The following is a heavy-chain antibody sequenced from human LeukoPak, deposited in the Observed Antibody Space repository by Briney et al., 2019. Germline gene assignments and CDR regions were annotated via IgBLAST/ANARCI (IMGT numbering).Heavy chain of an antibody. J-gene: IGHJ5*02. CDR3: ARYCSGVTCNWVDP. CDR2: INHSGST. V-gene: IGHV4-34*01. CDR1: GGSFSGYY. Sequence: SETLSLTCAVYGGSFSGYYWSWVRQPPGKGLEWIGEINHSGSTNYNPSLKSRVTISVDTSKNQFSLKLSSVTAADTAVYYCARYCSGVTCNWVDPWGQGTLVTVSS. D-gene: IGHD2-15*01.